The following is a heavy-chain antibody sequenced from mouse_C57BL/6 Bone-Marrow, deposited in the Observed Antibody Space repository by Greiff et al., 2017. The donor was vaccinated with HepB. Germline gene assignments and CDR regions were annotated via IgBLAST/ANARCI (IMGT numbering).Heavy chain of an antibody. J-gene: IGHJ2*01. CDR3: AREGMITHFDY. V-gene: IGHV3-6*01. D-gene: IGHD2-4*01. CDR1: GYSITSGYY. CDR2: ISYDGSN. Sequence: ESGPGLVKPSQSLSLTCSVTGYSITSGYYWNWIRQFPGNKLEWMGYISYDGSNNYNPSLKNRISITRDTSKNQFFLKLNSVTTEDTATYYCAREGMITHFDYWGQGTTLTVSS.